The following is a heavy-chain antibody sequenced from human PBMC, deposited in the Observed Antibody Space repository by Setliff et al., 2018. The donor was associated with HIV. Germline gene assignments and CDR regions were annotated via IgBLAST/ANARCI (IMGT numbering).Heavy chain of an antibody. CDR1: EDTFNSYT. J-gene: IGHJ4*02. Sequence: SVKVSCKASEDTFNSYTIHWVRQTPGQGLEWMGRTIPVLSMSNFALKFQGRGSIFADKSTSTAYLGLNGLTSEDTAIYYCATSFGSGVAPFDNWGQGTSVTVS. D-gene: IGHD3-10*01. CDR2: TIPVLSMS. V-gene: IGHV1-69*02. CDR3: ATSFGSGVAPFDN.